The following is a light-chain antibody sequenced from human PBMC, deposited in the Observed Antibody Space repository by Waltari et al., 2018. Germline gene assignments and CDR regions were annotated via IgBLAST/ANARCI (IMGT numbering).Light chain of an antibody. J-gene: IGLJ3*02. CDR2: LDS. V-gene: IGLV3-1*01. CDR3: QAWASTNWA. Sequence: WYQQGPGQSPVLVIYLDSKRPSGIRERFSGSNSGKTATLTISGTQATDESDYYCQAWASTNWAFGGGTKLTVL.